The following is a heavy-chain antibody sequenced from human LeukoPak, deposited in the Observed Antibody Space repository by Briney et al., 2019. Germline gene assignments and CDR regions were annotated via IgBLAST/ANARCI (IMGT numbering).Heavy chain of an antibody. CDR2: IKQDGSEK. J-gene: IGHJ6*03. CDR1: GFSFSSYW. V-gene: IGHV3-7*01. D-gene: IGHD3-3*02. Sequence: GGSLRLSCAASGFSFSSYWMSWVRQAPGKGLEWVANIKQDGSEKYYVDSVKGRFTISRDNAKNSLYLQMNSLRAEDTAVYYCARLALTAFYYYYYMDVWGKGTTVTVSS. CDR3: ARLALTAFYYYYYMDV.